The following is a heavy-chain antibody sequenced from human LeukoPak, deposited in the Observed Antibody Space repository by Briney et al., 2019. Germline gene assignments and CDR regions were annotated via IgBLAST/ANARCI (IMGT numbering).Heavy chain of an antibody. CDR1: GFTFSSYW. J-gene: IGHJ4*02. CDR2: IKSDGSST. V-gene: IGHV3-74*01. CDR3: ASHMVRGVG. Sequence: GGSLRLSCAASGFTFSSYWMHWVRQAPGKGLVGVSRIKSDGSSTSYADSVKGRFTISRDNAKNTLYLQMNSLRAEDTAVYYCASHMVRGVGWGQGTLVTVSS. D-gene: IGHD3-10*01.